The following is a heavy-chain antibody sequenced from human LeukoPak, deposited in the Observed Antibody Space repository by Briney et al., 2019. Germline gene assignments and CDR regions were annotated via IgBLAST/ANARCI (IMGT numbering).Heavy chain of an antibody. CDR3: AGLLGWPLDY. Sequence: GGSLRLSCAASGFTFSSYWMNWARQAPGKGLEWVAVISYDGSNKYYADSVKGRFTISRDNSKNTLYLQMNSLRAEDTAVYYCAGLLGWPLDYWGQGTLVTVSS. CDR2: ISYDGSNK. V-gene: IGHV3-30-3*01. D-gene: IGHD2-15*01. CDR1: GFTFSSYW. J-gene: IGHJ4*02.